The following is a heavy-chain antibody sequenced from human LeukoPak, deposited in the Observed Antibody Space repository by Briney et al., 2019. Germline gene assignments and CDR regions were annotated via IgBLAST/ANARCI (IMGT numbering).Heavy chain of an antibody. J-gene: IGHJ4*02. D-gene: IGHD3-22*01. CDR3: ARESYYDSSGYYYDY. CDR1: GFTFSDYY. V-gene: IGHV3-11*01. Sequence: GGSLRLSCAASGFTFSDYYMSWIRQAPGKGLEWVSYISSSGSTTYYADSVKGRFTISRDNAKSSLYLQMNSLRAEDTAVYYCARESYYDSSGYYYDYWGQGTLVTVSS. CDR2: ISSSGSTT.